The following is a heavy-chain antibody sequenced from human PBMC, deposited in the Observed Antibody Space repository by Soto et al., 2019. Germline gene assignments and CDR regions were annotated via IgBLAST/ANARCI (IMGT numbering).Heavy chain of an antibody. CDR2: IKQDGSEK. CDR3: ARMDTAMYYFDY. Sequence: GGSLRLSCAVSGFTFSSYWMSWVRQAPGKGLEWVANIKQDGSEKYYVDSVKGRFTISRDNAKNSLYLQMNSLRAEDTAVYYCARMDTAMYYFDYWGQGTLVTVSS. D-gene: IGHD5-18*01. CDR1: GFTFSSYW. V-gene: IGHV3-7*05. J-gene: IGHJ4*02.